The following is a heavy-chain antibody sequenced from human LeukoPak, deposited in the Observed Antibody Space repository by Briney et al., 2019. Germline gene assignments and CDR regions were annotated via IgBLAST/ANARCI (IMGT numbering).Heavy chain of an antibody. D-gene: IGHD3/OR15-3a*01. V-gene: IGHV1-18*01. CDR3: ARSFQPYDFCSVRLDY. J-gene: IGHJ4*01. CDR1: GYTFTSYV. Sequence: GSVKISSKASGYTFTSYVISWVQQAPGQGLEWMGWISAYNGNTNYAQKLQGRVTITKNTSTTPSYMVLRSLRYDDTAVYYCARSFQPYDFCSVRLDYWGQGTLVTVSS. CDR2: ISAYNGNT.